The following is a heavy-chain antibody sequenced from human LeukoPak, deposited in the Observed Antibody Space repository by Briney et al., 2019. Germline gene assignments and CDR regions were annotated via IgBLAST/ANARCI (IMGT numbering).Heavy chain of an antibody. J-gene: IGHJ4*02. V-gene: IGHV1-46*01. CDR2: INPSGDTT. CDR3: ARANYGDYVY. Sequence: ASVKVSCKASGFTFTTYFMHWVRQAPGQGLEWMGKINPSGDTTTYAQKFQGRVTMTRDTSTSTGYMELRSLRSEDTAVYYCARANYGDYVYWGQGTLVTVSS. CDR1: GFTFTTYF. D-gene: IGHD4-17*01.